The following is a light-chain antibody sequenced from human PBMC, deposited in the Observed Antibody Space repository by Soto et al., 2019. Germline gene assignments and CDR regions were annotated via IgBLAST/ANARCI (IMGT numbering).Light chain of an antibody. V-gene: IGLV1-40*01. Sequence: QPVLTQPPSVSGAPGQRVTISCTGGSSNIGAGSDVHWYHQLPGTAPKLLIYGNTNRPSGVPDRFSASKSGTSASLAITGLQADDEADYYCQSFDSSLSGVVFGGGTKVTVL. J-gene: IGLJ2*01. CDR1: SSNIGAGSD. CDR2: GNT. CDR3: QSFDSSLSGVV.